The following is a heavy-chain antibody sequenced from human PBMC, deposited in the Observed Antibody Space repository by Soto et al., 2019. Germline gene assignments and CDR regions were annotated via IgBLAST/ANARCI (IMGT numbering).Heavy chain of an antibody. Sequence: SQTLSLTCAVYGGSFSGYYWSWIRQPPGKGLEWIGEINHSGSTNYNPSLKSRVTISVDTSKNQFSLKLSSVTAADTAVYYCARFDIVVVPAEDNLFDPWGQGTLVTVSS. V-gene: IGHV4-34*01. D-gene: IGHD2-2*01. CDR3: ARFDIVVVPAEDNLFDP. J-gene: IGHJ5*02. CDR2: INHSGST. CDR1: GGSFSGYY.